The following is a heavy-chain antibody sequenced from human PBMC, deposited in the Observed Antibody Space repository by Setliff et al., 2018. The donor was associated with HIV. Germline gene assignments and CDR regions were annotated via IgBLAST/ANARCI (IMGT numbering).Heavy chain of an antibody. J-gene: IGHJ4*02. CDR2: ISSSSTYI. CDR1: GFTFSSYA. D-gene: IGHD3-22*01. Sequence: GSLRLSCAASGFTFSSYAMSWVRQAPGKGLEWVSSISSSSTYIDYADSVKGRFTISRDNAKNSLYLQMNSLRAEDTAVYYCATGYFYDSSGYKHWGQGTLVTVSS. V-gene: IGHV3-21*01. CDR3: ATGYFYDSSGYKH.